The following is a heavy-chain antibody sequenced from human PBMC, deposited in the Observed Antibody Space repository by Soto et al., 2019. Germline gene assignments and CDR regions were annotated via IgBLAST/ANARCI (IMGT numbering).Heavy chain of an antibody. J-gene: IGHJ6*03. CDR2: ISSSSSYI. CDR3: ERNRAGGLNYYYYMDV. D-gene: IGHD1-26*01. CDR1: GFTFSSYS. V-gene: IGHV3-21*01. Sequence: EVQLVESGGGLVKPGGSLRLSCAASGFTFSSYSMNWVRQAPGKGLEWVSSISSSSSYIYYADSVKGRFTISRDNAKNSLYLQMNSLRAEDTAVYYCERNRAGGLNYYYYMDVWGKGTTVTVSS.